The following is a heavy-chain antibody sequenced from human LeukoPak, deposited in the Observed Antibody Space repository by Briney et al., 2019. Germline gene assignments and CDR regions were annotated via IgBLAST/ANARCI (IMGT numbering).Heavy chain of an antibody. CDR3: ARGRGYSAYEYFDY. J-gene: IGHJ4*02. CDR2: IYYSGTT. V-gene: IGHV4-39*07. Sequence: SETLSLTCTVSGGSVGNISFYWGWIRQPPGKGLEWIGSIYYSGTTYYNPSLKSRVTISIDTSKNQFSLKVSSVTAADTAVYYCARGRGYSAYEYFDYWGQGTLVTVSS. CDR1: GGSVGNISFY. D-gene: IGHD5-12*01.